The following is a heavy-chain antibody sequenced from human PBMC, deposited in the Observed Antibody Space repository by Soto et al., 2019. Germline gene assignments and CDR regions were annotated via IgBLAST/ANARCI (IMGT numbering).Heavy chain of an antibody. J-gene: IGHJ6*02. V-gene: IGHV4-39*07. CDR2: INHSGST. CDR1: GGSISSSSYY. Sequence: PSETLSLTCTVSGGSISSSSYYWSWIRQPPGKGLEWIGEINHSGSTNYNPSLKSRVTISVDTSKNQFSLKLSSVTAADTAVYYCARGATPRPGSYYKYYYYGVDVWGQGTTVTLSS. D-gene: IGHD3-10*01. CDR3: ARGATPRPGSYYKYYYYGVDV.